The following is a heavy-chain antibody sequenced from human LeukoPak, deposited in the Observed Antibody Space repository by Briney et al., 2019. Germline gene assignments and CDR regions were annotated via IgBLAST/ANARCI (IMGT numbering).Heavy chain of an antibody. CDR2: IYYSGST. D-gene: IGHD6-19*01. V-gene: IGHV4-59*11. CDR1: GGSISSHY. Sequence: SETLSLTCTVSGGSISSHYWSWIRQSPGKGLEWIGYIYYSGSTKYNPSLESRVTISVDTSKSQFSLKLSSVTAADTAVYYCARDRRGSSGWDYYFDYWGQGTLVTVSS. J-gene: IGHJ4*02. CDR3: ARDRRGSSGWDYYFDY.